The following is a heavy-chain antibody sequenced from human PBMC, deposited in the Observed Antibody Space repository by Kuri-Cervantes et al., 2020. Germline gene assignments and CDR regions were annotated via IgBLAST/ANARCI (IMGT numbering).Heavy chain of an antibody. D-gene: IGHD4-17*01. J-gene: IGHJ6*02. CDR3: ARERSTVTTEVYYYYGMDV. CDR1: GFTFSSYS. Sequence: GGSLRLSCAASGFTFSSYSMNWVRQAPGKGLEWVSSISSSSSYIYYADSVKGRFTISRDNAKNSLYLQMNSLRDEDTAVYYCARERSTVTTEVYYYYGMDVWGQGTTVTVSS. CDR2: ISSSSSYI. V-gene: IGHV3-21*01.